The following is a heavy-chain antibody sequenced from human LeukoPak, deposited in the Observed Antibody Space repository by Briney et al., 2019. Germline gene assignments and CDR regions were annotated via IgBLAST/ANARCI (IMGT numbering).Heavy chain of an antibody. V-gene: IGHV3-48*04. CDR2: IGSSSSTI. CDR1: GFTFSGFA. J-gene: IGHJ6*03. Sequence: GGSLRLSCAASGFTFSGFAFHWVRQAPGKGLEWVSYIGSSSSTIYYADSVKGRFTISRDNAKNSLYLQMNSLRAEDTAVYYCARHGVAGRAYYYYYMDVWGKGTTVSVSS. CDR3: ARHGVAGRAYYYYYMDV. D-gene: IGHD6-19*01.